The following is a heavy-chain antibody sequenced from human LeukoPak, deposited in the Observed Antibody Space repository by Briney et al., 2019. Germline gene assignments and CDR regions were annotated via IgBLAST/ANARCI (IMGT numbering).Heavy chain of an antibody. D-gene: IGHD6-6*01. CDR3: ARQDRQLAVDY. J-gene: IGHJ4*02. V-gene: IGHV3-7*01. CDR2: IKQDGSEK. Sequence: PGGSLRLSCAASGFTFSSYWMSWVRQAPGKGLEWVANIKQDGSEKYYVDSVKGRFTISRDNAKNSLYLQTNSLRAEDTAVYYCARQDRQLAVDYWGQGTLVTVSS. CDR1: GFTFSSYW.